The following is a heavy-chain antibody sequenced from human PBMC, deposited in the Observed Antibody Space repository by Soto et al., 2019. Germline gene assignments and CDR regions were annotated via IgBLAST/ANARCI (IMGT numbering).Heavy chain of an antibody. CDR2: ISYDGSNK. V-gene: IGHV3-30*18. J-gene: IGHJ5*02. D-gene: IGHD2-2*01. CDR1: GFTFSSYG. CDR3: VKDNCISTSCYRLYNWFDP. Sequence: GGSLRLSCAASGFTFSSYGMHWVRQAPGKGMVWVAVISYDGSNKYYAASVRGRFTISRDNSKNTLYLQMNSLRAEDTAVYYCVKDNCISTSCYRLYNWFDPWGQGTLVTVSS.